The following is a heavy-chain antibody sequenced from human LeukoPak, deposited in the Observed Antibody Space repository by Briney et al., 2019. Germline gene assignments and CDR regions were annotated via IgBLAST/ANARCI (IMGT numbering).Heavy chain of an antibody. V-gene: IGHV3-21*04. CDR1: GFTFSSYS. Sequence: SGGSLRLSCAASGFTFSSYSMNWVRQAPGKGLEWVSSISSSSSYIYYADSAKGRFTISRDNAKNSLYLQMNSLRAEDTAVYYCARDLGGEPTITSFDYWGQGTLVTVSS. D-gene: IGHD3-10*01. J-gene: IGHJ4*02. CDR2: ISSSSSYI. CDR3: ARDLGGEPTITSFDY.